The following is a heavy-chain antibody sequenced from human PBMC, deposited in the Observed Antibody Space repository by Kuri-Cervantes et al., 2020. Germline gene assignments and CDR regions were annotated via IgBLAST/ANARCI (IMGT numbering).Heavy chain of an antibody. CDR3: ARDRDFYMAV. CDR1: GFPLSDYW. J-gene: IGHJ6*03. Sequence: GGSLRLSCVVSGFPLSDYWMAWVRQAPGKGLEWLANINEHGSDRRHVDSVEGRFFISRGNAMSSLFLQMNNLRVEDTAVYYCARDRDFYMAVWGKGTTVTVSS. V-gene: IGHV3-7*04. CDR2: INEHGSDR.